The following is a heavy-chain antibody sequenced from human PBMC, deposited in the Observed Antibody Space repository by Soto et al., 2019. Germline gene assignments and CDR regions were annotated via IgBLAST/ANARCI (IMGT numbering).Heavy chain of an antibody. D-gene: IGHD2-15*01. V-gene: IGHV4-39*01. CDR3: ASLLSTTCNTDS. Sequence: SETLSLTCTVSGGSIRSSSYYWGWIRQPPGKGLEFIGSLHYTGSTHYDPSLESRVTISVDTSKDQFSLNLRSVTAADTALYYFASLLSTTCNTDSRGQGALVPVSS. CDR2: LHYTGST. CDR1: GGSIRSSSYY. J-gene: IGHJ1*01.